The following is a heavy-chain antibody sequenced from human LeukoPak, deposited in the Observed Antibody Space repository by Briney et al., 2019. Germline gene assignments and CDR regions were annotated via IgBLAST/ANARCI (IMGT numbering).Heavy chain of an antibody. CDR1: GGSISSGDYY. D-gene: IGHD3-3*01. J-gene: IGHJ3*02. CDR2: IYYSGST. CDR3: ARRPTYYNFWSGYQGAAFDI. Sequence: SETLSLTCTVSGGSISSGDYYWSWIRQPPGKGLEWIGYIYYSGSTYYNPSLKSRVTISVDTSKNQFSLKLSSVTAADTAVYYCARRPTYYNFWSGYQGAAFDIWGQGTMVTVSS. V-gene: IGHV4-30-4*08.